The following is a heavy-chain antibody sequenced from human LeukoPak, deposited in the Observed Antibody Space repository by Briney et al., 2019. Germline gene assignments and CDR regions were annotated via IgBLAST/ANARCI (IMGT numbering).Heavy chain of an antibody. CDR1: GGSLTGYY. CDR3: ARVIGDVSGYYVDY. Sequence: SETLSPTCAVYGGSLTGYYSSCIRQPPGKGLEWIGEINQSGSPNYNPSLKSRITISVDTSKNQFSLKLRSVTAADTAVFYCARVIGDVSGYYVDYWGQGALVTVSS. CDR2: INQSGSP. J-gene: IGHJ4*02. D-gene: IGHD3-22*01. V-gene: IGHV4-34*01.